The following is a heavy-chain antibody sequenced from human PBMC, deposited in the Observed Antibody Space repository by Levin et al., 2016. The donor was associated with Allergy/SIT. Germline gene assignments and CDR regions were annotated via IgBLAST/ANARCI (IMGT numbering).Heavy chain of an antibody. CDR1: GGSISNNY. Sequence: SETLSLTCTVSGGSISNNYWSWIRQPPGKGLEWIGYIYYSGTTKYNPSLKSRVTMSVDTSKNQFSLKLSSVTAADTAVYYCARHLRYSGSGTYFDSWGQGTLVTVSS. V-gene: IGHV4-59*08. CDR2: IYYSGTT. CDR3: ARHLRYSGSGTYFDS. J-gene: IGHJ4*02. D-gene: IGHD3-10*01.